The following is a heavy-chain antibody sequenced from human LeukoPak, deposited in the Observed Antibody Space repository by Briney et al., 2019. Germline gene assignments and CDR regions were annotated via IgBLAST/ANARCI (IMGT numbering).Heavy chain of an antibody. D-gene: IGHD1-1*01. CDR2: IWYDGSNK. Sequence: GGSLRLSCAASGFTFSSYGMHWVRQAPGKGLEWVAVIWYDGSNKYYADSVKGRFTISRDNSKNTLYLQMNSLRAEDTAVYYCAKGGLRTDDAFDIWGQGTMVTVSS. CDR3: AKGGLRTDDAFDI. J-gene: IGHJ3*02. V-gene: IGHV3-30*02. CDR1: GFTFSSYG.